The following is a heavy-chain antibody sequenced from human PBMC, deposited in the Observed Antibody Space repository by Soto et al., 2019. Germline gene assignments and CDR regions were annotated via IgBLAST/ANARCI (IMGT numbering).Heavy chain of an antibody. J-gene: IGHJ5*02. CDR3: ARGYYDSSGYYYVRYNWFDP. V-gene: IGHV1-69*01. D-gene: IGHD3-22*01. Sequence: QVQLVQSGAEVKKPGSSVQVSCKASGGTFSSYAISWVRQAPGQGLEWMGGIIPIFGTANYAQKFQGRVTITADESTSTAYMELSSLRSEDTAVYYCARGYYDSSGYYYVRYNWFDPWGQGTLVTVSS. CDR1: GGTFSSYA. CDR2: IIPIFGTA.